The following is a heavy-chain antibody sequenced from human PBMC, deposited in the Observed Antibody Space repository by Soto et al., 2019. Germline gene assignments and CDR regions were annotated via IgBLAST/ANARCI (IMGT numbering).Heavy chain of an antibody. CDR3: ARVRGDIVVVPAATPYYYYGMDV. Sequence: GASVKVSCKASGYTFTSYGISWVRQAPGQGLEWMGWIGAYNGNTNYAQKLQGRVTMTTDTSTSTAYMELRSLRSDDTAVYYCARVRGDIVVVPAATPYYYYGMDVWGQGTTVTSP. CDR1: GYTFTSYG. D-gene: IGHD2-2*01. J-gene: IGHJ6*02. V-gene: IGHV1-18*01. CDR2: IGAYNGNT.